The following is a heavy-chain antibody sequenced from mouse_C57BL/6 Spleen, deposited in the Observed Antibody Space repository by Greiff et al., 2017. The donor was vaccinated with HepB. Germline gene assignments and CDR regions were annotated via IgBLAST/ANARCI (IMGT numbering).Heavy chain of an antibody. V-gene: IGHV1-62-2*01. Sequence: VKVVESGAELVKPGASVKLSCKASGYTFTEYTIHWVKQRSGQGLEWIGWFYPGSGSIKYNEKFKDKATLTADKSSSTVYMELSRLTSEDSAVYFCARHEESYYYGSSSQLGGFDYWGQGTTLTVSS. J-gene: IGHJ2*01. D-gene: IGHD1-1*01. CDR2: FYPGSGSI. CDR3: ARHEESYYYGSSSQLGGFDY. CDR1: GYTFTEYT.